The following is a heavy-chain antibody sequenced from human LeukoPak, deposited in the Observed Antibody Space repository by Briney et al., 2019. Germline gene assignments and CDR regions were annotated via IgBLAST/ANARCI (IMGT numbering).Heavy chain of an antibody. J-gene: IGHJ4*02. Sequence: GGSLRLSCAASGFTITSYAMSWVRQAPGKGLEWVSAISGSSGSTYYADSVKGRFTVSRDNSKNTLFLQMNSLRAEDTAVYYCAKMSAGYYDSSGYQFDYWGQGTLVTVSS. D-gene: IGHD3-22*01. CDR1: GFTITSYA. V-gene: IGHV3-23*01. CDR2: ISGSSGST. CDR3: AKMSAGYYDSSGYQFDY.